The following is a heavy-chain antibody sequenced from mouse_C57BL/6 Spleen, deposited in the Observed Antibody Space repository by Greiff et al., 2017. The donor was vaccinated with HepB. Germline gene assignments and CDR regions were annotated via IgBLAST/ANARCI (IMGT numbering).Heavy chain of an antibody. J-gene: IGHJ2*01. Sequence: QVQLQQPGAELVRPGTSVKLSCKASGYTFTSYWMHWVKQRPGQGLEWIGVIDPSDSYTNYNQKFKGKATLTVDTSSSTAYMQLSSLTSEDSAVYYCARGTGTGSFDYWGQSTTLTVSS. CDR3: ARGTGTGSFDY. CDR1: GYTFTSYW. D-gene: IGHD4-1*01. V-gene: IGHV1-59*01. CDR2: IDPSDSYT.